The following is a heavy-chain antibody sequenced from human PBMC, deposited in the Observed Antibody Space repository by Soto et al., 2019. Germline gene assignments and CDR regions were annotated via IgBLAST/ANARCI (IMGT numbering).Heavy chain of an antibody. CDR2: ISAYNGNT. CDR1: GYTFTSYG. D-gene: IGHD1-1*01. Sequence: ASVKVSCKASGYTFTSYGISWVRQAPGQGLEWMGWISAYNGNTNYAQKLQGRVTMTTDTSTCTAYMELRSLRSDDTAVYYCARAFRYSTGTYFDYWGQGTLVTVSS. CDR3: ARAFRYSTGTYFDY. J-gene: IGHJ4*02. V-gene: IGHV1-18*01.